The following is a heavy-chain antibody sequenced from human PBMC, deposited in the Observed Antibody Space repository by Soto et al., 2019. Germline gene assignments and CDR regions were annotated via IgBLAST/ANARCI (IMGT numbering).Heavy chain of an antibody. CDR2: IFSNDEK. CDR3: ARLPYDFWSGYGYDY. V-gene: IGHV2-26*01. D-gene: IGHD3-3*01. CDR1: GFSLSNARMG. Sequence: QVTLKESGPVLVKPTETLTLTCTVSGFSLSNARMGVSWIRQPPGKALEWLAHIFSNDEKSYSTSLKSRLTISKDTSKSQVVLTMTNMDPVDTATYYCARLPYDFWSGYGYDYWGQGTLVTVSS. J-gene: IGHJ4*02.